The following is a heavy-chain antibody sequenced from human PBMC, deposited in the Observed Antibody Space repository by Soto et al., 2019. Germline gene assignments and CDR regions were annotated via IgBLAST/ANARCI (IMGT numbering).Heavy chain of an antibody. D-gene: IGHD3-22*01. V-gene: IGHV1-18*01. CDR2: ISAYNGNT. CDR3: AIDSRDYYDSSGSNLDAFDI. CDR1: GYTFTSYG. J-gene: IGHJ3*02. Sequence: ASVKVSCKASGYTFTSYGISWVRQAPGQGLEWMGWISAYNGNTNYAQKLQGRVTMTTDTSTSSAYMELRSLRSDDTAVYYCAIDSRDYYDSSGSNLDAFDIWGQGTMVTVSS.